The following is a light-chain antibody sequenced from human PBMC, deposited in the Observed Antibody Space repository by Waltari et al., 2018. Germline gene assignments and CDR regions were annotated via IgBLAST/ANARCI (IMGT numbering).Light chain of an antibody. Sequence: QSVLTQPPSASGTPGQGVTISCSGRSSNIGSNSVNWYQQLPGTAPKLLIFSDTQRPSGVPDRFSGSKSGNSASLAISGLQSDDEAHYYCAAWDDSLNSVLFGGGTKLTVL. CDR1: SSNIGSNS. V-gene: IGLV1-44*01. J-gene: IGLJ2*01. CDR3: AAWDDSLNSVL. CDR2: SDT.